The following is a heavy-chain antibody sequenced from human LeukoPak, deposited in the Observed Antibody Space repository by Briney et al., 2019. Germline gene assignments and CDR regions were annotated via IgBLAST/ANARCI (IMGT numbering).Heavy chain of an antibody. V-gene: IGHV4-34*12. D-gene: IGHD3-10*01. CDR1: GGSFSAYF. CDR3: ARHDYYGSLNWFDP. J-gene: IGHJ5*02. Sequence: ASETLSLTCAVYGGSFSAYFWGWIRQPPGKGLEWIGEIIHTGSTNYNPSLKSRVTISVDTSKNQFSLNLSSVTTADTAVYYCARHDYYGSLNWFDPWGQGTLITVSS. CDR2: IIHTGST.